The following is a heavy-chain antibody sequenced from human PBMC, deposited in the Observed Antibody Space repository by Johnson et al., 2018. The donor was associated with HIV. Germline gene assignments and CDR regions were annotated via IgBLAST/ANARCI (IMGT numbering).Heavy chain of an antibody. CDR1: GFTFSSYW. V-gene: IGHV3-9*01. CDR2: ISWDSGTI. D-gene: IGHD4-23*01. J-gene: IGHJ3*02. CDR3: AKDMTRVVTPWAVSFDI. Sequence: EVQLVESGGGLVQPGGSLRLSCAASGFTFSSYWMHWVRQAPGKGLEWVSSISWDSGTIGYADSVKGRFTISRDNAKISLYLQMDSLRAEDTAVYYCAKDMTRVVTPWAVSFDIWCQGTMVTVSS.